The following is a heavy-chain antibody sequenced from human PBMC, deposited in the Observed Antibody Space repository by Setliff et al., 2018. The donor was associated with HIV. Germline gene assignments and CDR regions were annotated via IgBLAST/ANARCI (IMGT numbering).Heavy chain of an antibody. J-gene: IGHJ4*02. V-gene: IGHV4-34*01. CDR1: GGSFSGYF. CDR3: ARGVVAYDYGDLISLHYFDY. CDR2: IYYSGTT. Sequence: SETLSLTCAVYGGSFSGYFWGWIRQPPGRGLEWIGTIYYSGTTYYIPSLKSRVTISVDTSKNQFSLKLSSVTAADTAVYYCARGVVAYDYGDLISLHYFDYWGQGTLVTVSS. D-gene: IGHD4-17*01.